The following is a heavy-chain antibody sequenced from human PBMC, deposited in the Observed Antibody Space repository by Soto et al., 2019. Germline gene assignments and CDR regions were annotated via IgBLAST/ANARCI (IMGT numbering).Heavy chain of an antibody. CDR1: GYTFTSYG. CDR3: ARLTWFLECLSRGSIYYFDY. CDR2: ISAYNGNT. D-gene: IGHD3-3*01. J-gene: IGHJ4*02. V-gene: IGHV1-18*01. Sequence: QVQLVQSGAEVKKPGASVKVSCKASGYTFTSYGISWVRQAPGQGLEWMGWISAYNGNTNYAQKLQGRVTMTTDTHTHTAYRELRSLSSDDTAVYYCARLTWFLECLSRGSIYYFDYWGQGTLVTVSS.